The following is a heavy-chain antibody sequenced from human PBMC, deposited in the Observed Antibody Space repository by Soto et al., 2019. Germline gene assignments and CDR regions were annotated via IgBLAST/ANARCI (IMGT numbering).Heavy chain of an antibody. CDR3: ARDVYFDCLSYGWLDH. D-gene: IGHD3-9*01. CDR1: GGSISSYY. J-gene: IGHJ5*02. Sequence: QVQLQESGPGLVKPSETLSLTCTVSGGSISSYYWSWIRQPPGKGLEWIGYIYYSGSTNYNPSLKSRVTISVDTSKNQFSLKPSSVPAADTAVYYCARDVYFDCLSYGWLDHRGQGTLVTLSS. CDR2: IYYSGST. V-gene: IGHV4-59*01.